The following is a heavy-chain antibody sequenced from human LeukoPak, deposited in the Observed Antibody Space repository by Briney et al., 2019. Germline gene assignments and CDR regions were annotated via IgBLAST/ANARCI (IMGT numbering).Heavy chain of an antibody. CDR1: GGSFSGYY. V-gene: IGHV4-34*01. J-gene: IGHJ4*02. Sequence: SETLSLTCAVYGGSFSGYYWSWIRQPPGKGLEWIGEINHSGSTNYNPSLKSRVTISIHTSKNQFSLKLSSVTAADTAVYYCARGITGTTWYFDYWGQGTLVTVSS. CDR3: ARGITGTTWYFDY. CDR2: INHSGST. D-gene: IGHD1-7*01.